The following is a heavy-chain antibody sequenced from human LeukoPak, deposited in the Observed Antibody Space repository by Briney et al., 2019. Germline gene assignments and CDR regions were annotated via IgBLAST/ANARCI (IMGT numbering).Heavy chain of an antibody. CDR2: IKSKTDGGQT. D-gene: IGHD3-16*01. CDR1: GFTFSSYC. J-gene: IGHJ4*02. CDR3: TTQGYGYYYFDC. V-gene: IGHV3-15*01. Sequence: PGQCRRLSCAVAGFTFSSYCMGWVRQAAKNGREWDGRIKSKTDGGQTDYAAPVKGRFTLPRDDSKNTLFLQMNSLKTEDTAVYYCTTQGYGYYYFDCSGQGTLVTVSS.